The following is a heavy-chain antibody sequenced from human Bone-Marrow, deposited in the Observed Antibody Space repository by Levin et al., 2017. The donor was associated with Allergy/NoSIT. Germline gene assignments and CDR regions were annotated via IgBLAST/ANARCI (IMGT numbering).Heavy chain of an antibody. CDR3: AGLPRLGHYDTSGFS. Sequence: GESLKISYKTSGYRFTAYKIHWVRQAPGQGLEWMGWLNSDNGYTNYAQKFQGRVTMTGDTSISTAYLELSRLRFDDTAVYYCAGLPRLGHYDTSGFSWGQGTLVTVSS. V-gene: IGHV1-2*02. J-gene: IGHJ5*02. CDR1: GYRFTAYK. CDR2: LNSDNGYT. D-gene: IGHD6-25*01.